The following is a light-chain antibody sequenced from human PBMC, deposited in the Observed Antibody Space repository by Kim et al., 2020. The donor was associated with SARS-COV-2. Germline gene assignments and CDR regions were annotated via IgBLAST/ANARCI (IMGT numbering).Light chain of an antibody. CDR1: SIGSNS. V-gene: IGLV3-21*04. J-gene: IGLJ2*01. CDR3: QVWDSSDDHRVV. Sequence: GKTARMTCGGTSIGSNSVHWYQQKPGQAPVLVISYDSVRPSGIPERFSGSNSGNTATVTISRVEAGDEANYYCQVWDSSDDHRVVFGGGTKLTVL. CDR2: YDS.